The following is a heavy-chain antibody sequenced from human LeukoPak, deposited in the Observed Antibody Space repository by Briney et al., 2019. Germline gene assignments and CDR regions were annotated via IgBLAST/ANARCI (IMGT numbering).Heavy chain of an antibody. D-gene: IGHD6-19*01. CDR1: GFTFSSYA. CDR2: ISSNGGTT. V-gene: IGHV3-64*01. Sequence: GGSLRLSCAASGFTFSSYAMHWVRQAPGKGLEYVSAISSNGGTTYYAYSVKGRFTISRDNSKNTLYLQMGSLRAEDMAVYYCARDRLGSGWYGAFDYWGQGTLVTVSS. CDR3: ARDRLGSGWYGAFDY. J-gene: IGHJ4*02.